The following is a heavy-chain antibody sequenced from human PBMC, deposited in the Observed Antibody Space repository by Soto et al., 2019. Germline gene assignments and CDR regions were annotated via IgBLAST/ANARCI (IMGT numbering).Heavy chain of an antibody. Sequence: GGSLRLSCAASGFTFSSYAMSWVRQAPGKGLEWVSAISGSGGSTYYADSVKGRFTISRDNSKNTLYLQMNSLRAEDTAVYYCAKDFRPLRRLPGYCSGGSCSTIYYYYYGLDVWGQGTTVTVSS. CDR3: AKDFRPLRRLPGYCSGGSCSTIYYYYYGLDV. V-gene: IGHV3-23*01. D-gene: IGHD2-15*01. J-gene: IGHJ6*02. CDR2: ISGSGGST. CDR1: GFTFSSYA.